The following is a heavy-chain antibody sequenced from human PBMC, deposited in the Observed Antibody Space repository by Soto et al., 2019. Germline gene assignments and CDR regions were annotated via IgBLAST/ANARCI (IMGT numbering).Heavy chain of an antibody. J-gene: IGHJ6*02. CDR1: GGSISSYY. D-gene: IGHD5-18*01. CDR2: IYYSGST. V-gene: IGHV4-59*13. CDR3: ATGVDTAMVGTSTHYYYGMDV. Sequence: SETLSLTCTVSGGSISSYYWGWIRQPPGKGLEWIGYIYYSGSTNYNPSLKSRVTISVDTSKNQFSLKLSSVTAADTAVYYCATGVDTAMVGTSTHYYYGMDVWGQGTTVTVSS.